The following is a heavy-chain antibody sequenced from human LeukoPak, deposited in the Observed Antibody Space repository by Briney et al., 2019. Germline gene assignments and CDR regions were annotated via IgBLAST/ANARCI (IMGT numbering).Heavy chain of an antibody. CDR1: GGSISSSYYY. D-gene: IGHD6-13*01. Sequence: PSETLSLTCTVSGGSISSSYYYWGWIRQPPGKGLEWIGSIYYSGSAYYNPSLKSRVTISVDTSKNQFSLKVSSVTAADTAVYYCAVQQLLQRFDYWGQGTLVTVSS. V-gene: IGHV4-39*07. CDR2: IYYSGSA. J-gene: IGHJ4*02. CDR3: AVQQLLQRFDY.